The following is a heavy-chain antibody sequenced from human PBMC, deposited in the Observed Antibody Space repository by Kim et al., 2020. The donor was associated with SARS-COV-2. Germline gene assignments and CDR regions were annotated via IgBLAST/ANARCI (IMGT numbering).Heavy chain of an antibody. J-gene: IGHJ6*02. CDR1: GFTFRSYG. CDR2: ISYDGSNK. CDR3: AKELGQWLVYPMYYYYGMYV. Sequence: GGSLRLSCAASGFTFRSYGMHWVRQAPGKGLEWVAVISYDGSNKYYADSVKGRFTISRDNSKNTLYLQMNSLRAEDTAVYYCAKELGQWLVYPMYYYYGMYVWGQVTTVTVSS. V-gene: IGHV3-30*18. D-gene: IGHD6-19*01.